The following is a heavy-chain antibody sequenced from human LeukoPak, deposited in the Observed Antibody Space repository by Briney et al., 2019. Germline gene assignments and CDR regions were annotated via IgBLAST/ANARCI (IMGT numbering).Heavy chain of an antibody. CDR3: AKVTVDAFNI. D-gene: IGHD4-11*01. Sequence: SETLSLTCTVSGVSISNYYWSWIRQPAGEGLEWIGRIFSSGSTNYNPSLKSRVTMSVDTSKNQFSLKLSSVTAADTAVYYCAKVTVDAFNIWGQGTMVTVSS. CDR2: IFSSGST. J-gene: IGHJ3*02. CDR1: GVSISNYY. V-gene: IGHV4-4*07.